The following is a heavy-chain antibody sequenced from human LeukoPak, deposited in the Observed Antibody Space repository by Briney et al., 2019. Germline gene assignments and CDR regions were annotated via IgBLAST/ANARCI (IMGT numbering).Heavy chain of an antibody. CDR1: GGSVSSYY. CDR3: ADDYGD. V-gene: IGHV4-4*07. D-gene: IGHD4-17*01. CDR2: IYPSGTT. J-gene: IGHJ4*02. Sequence: SETLSLTCTVSGGSVSSYYWSWIRQPAGKGLEWIGRIYPSGTTHYNPSLKSRVTMSVDTSKNQFSLKLISVTAADTAVYYCADDYGDWGQGTLVTVSS.